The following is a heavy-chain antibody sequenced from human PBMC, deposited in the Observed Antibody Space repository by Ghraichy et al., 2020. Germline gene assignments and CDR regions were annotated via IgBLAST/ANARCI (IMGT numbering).Heavy chain of an antibody. CDR2: INHSGST. V-gene: IGHV4-34*01. D-gene: IGHD3-22*01. CDR3: ARALDDSSGYYRYYYYYGMDV. CDR1: GGSFSGHY. Sequence: SETLSLTCAVYGGSFSGHYWSWIRQPPGKGLEWIGEINHSGSTNYNPSLKSRVTISVDTSKNQFSLKLSSVTAADTAVYYCARALDDSSGYYRYYYYYGMDVWGQGTTVTVSS. J-gene: IGHJ6*02.